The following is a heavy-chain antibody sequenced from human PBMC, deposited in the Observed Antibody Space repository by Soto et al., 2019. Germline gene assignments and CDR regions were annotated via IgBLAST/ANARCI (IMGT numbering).Heavy chain of an antibody. J-gene: IGHJ6*02. CDR2: IIDSGGST. CDR3: AKGRSYYYYYGVDV. Sequence: GGSMGLSCAASGFPFNSCAMGWVRQAPGKGLEWVSDIIDSGGSTYYADSVKGRFTISRDNSKSTLYLQMNSLRAEDTALYYCAKGRSYYYYYGVDVWGQGTTVTVSS. CDR1: GFPFNSCA. V-gene: IGHV3-23*01.